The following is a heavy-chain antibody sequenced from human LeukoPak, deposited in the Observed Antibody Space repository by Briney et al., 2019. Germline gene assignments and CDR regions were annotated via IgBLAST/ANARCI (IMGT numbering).Heavy chain of an antibody. J-gene: IGHJ4*02. Sequence: PGGSLRLSCVASGFTFSSYGMHWVRQAPGKGLEWVAVISYDGSNKYYADSVKGRFTISRDNSKNTLYLQMNSLRAEDTAVYYCAKEVVSRITGTTDPLDYWGQGTLVTVSS. V-gene: IGHV3-30*18. CDR3: AKEVVSRITGTTDPLDY. CDR2: ISYDGSNK. CDR1: GFTFSSYG. D-gene: IGHD1-20*01.